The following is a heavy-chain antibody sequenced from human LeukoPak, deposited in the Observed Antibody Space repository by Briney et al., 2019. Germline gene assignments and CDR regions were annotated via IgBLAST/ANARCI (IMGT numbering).Heavy chain of an antibody. D-gene: IGHD3-10*01. Sequence: GGSLRLSCAASGFTFSSYGMHWVRQAPGKGLDWVAVISSDGSNTHYADSVKGRFTISRDNSKNTLYLQMNSLRAEDTAVYYCAKGTMVRWDVWGQGTTVTVSS. CDR2: ISSDGSNT. J-gene: IGHJ6*02. CDR3: AKGTMVRWDV. CDR1: GFTFSSYG. V-gene: IGHV3-30*18.